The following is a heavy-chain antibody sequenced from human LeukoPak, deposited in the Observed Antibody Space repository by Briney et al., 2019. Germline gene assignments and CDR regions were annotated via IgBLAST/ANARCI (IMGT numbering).Heavy chain of an antibody. D-gene: IGHD4-23*01. V-gene: IGHV3-30*18. J-gene: IGHJ4*02. CDR1: GFTFSSYG. CDR3: AKRGDYGGNSPFDY. CDR2: ISYDGSNK. Sequence: GGSLRLSCAASGFTFSSYGMHWVRQAPGKGLEWVAVISYDGSNKYYADSVKGRFTISRDNSKNTLYLQMNSLRAEDTAVYYCAKRGDYGGNSPFDYWAREPWSPSPQ.